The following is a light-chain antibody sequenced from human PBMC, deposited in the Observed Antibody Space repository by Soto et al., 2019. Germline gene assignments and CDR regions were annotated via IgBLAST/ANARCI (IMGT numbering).Light chain of an antibody. V-gene: IGKV3-15*01. CDR1: QTVSRS. CDR2: GAS. Sequence: EVVLTQSPATLSVSPGERATLSCRASQTVSRSLAWYQQKPGQAPRLLIYGASMRATGVPDRFSGSGSGTDFTLPISSLQSEDFAVYYCQHYIDWPPYTFGQGTKVEIK. J-gene: IGKJ2*01. CDR3: QHYIDWPPYT.